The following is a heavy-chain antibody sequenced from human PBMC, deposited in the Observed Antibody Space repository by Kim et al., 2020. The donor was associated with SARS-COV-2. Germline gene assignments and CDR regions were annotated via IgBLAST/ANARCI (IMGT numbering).Heavy chain of an antibody. V-gene: IGHV3-43*01. J-gene: IGHJ6*02. Sequence: SYADPVEGGFTISRGNSKNSLSLQMNSLRTEDSALYYCAKAKGKGRGMDVWGQGTTVTVSS. CDR3: AKAKGKGRGMDV. D-gene: IGHD6-13*01.